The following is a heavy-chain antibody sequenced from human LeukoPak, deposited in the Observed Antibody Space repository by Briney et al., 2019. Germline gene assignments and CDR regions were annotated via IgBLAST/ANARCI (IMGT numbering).Heavy chain of an antibody. J-gene: IGHJ4*02. D-gene: IGHD6-19*01. V-gene: IGHV3-23*01. Sequence: PGGSLRLSLAASGFTFSNYAMSGVRQAPGKGLEWVSTISGGGITTYYADSAKGRFTISRDNSKNTMFLQMNSLRADDTAVYYCPRQSYASGWNPFDYWGQGILVTVSS. CDR2: ISGGGITT. CDR1: GFTFSNYA. CDR3: PRQSYASGWNPFDY.